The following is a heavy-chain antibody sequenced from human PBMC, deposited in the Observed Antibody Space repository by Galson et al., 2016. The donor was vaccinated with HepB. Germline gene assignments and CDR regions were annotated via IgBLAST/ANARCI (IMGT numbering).Heavy chain of an antibody. D-gene: IGHD6-19*01. CDR1: GGSISNDNW. Sequence: ETLSLTCTVSGGSISNDNWGSWVRQSPGKGLEWIGEIYRSGSTHYNPSLKSRATISVDKSNNRFSLRLNSVSAADTAIYFCASNGWYCLDYWGHGTLVTVSS. J-gene: IGHJ4*01. V-gene: IGHV4-4*01. CDR3: ASNGWYCLDY. CDR2: IYRSGST.